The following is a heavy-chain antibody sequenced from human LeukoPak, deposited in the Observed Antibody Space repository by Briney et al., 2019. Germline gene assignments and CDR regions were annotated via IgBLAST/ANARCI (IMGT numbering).Heavy chain of an antibody. J-gene: IGHJ6*02. CDR3: ARDRIMTTVRNYYYYGMDV. CDR1: GDSISSYS. V-gene: IGHV4-59*12. CDR2: IYYSGST. D-gene: IGHD4-17*01. Sequence: KPSETLSLTCTVSGDSISSYSWSWVRQPPGRGLEWIGYIYYSGSTTYNPSLKSRLTISLDTSKNQFSLRLTSVTAADTAVYYCARDRIMTTVRNYYYYGMDVWGQGTTVTVSS.